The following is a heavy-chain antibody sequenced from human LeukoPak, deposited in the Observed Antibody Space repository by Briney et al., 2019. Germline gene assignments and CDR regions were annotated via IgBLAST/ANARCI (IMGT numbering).Heavy chain of an antibody. V-gene: IGHV1-3*01. D-gene: IGHD6-19*01. CDR3: ARSIAVAGTGWYYFDY. J-gene: IGHJ4*02. CDR1: GYTFTSYA. CDR2: INAGNGNT. Sequence: ASVKVSCKASGYTFTSYAMHWVRQAPGQRLEWMGWINAGNGNTKYSQKFQGRVTITRDTSASTAYVELSSLGSEDTAVYYCARSIAVAGTGWYYFDYWGQGTLVTVSS.